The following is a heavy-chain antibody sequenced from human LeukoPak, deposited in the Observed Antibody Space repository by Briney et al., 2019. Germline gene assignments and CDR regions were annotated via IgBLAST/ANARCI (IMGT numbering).Heavy chain of an antibody. CDR2: IYTSGST. CDR1: GVSISSGSYY. Sequence: SQTLSLTCTVSGVSISSGSYYWSWIRQPAGKGLEWIGRIYTSGSTNYNPSLKSRVTISVDTSKNQFSLKPSSVTAADTAVYYCARDLIVVVPASSQNYYYYMDVWGKGTTVTVSS. V-gene: IGHV4-61*02. CDR3: ARDLIVVVPASSQNYYYYMDV. J-gene: IGHJ6*03. D-gene: IGHD2-2*01.